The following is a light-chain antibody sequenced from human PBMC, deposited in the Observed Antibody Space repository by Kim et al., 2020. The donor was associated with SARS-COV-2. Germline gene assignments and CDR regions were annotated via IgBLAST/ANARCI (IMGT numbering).Light chain of an antibody. CDR2: EVT. CDR1: SSDIGDYNY. CDR3: NSFVGSDTWV. J-gene: IGLJ3*02. V-gene: IGLV2-8*01. Sequence: GQSVTSACTEASSDIGDYNYVSWYQQHARKATKLMFYEVTKRPSGVPDRFAGSKSGNTASLTVSGLQSEDEADYYCNSFVGSDTWVFGGGTKLTVL.